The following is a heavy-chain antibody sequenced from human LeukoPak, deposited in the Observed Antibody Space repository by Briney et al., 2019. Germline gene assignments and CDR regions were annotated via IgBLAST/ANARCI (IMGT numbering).Heavy chain of an antibody. Sequence: GGSLRLSCAASGFTFSSYAMSWVRQATGKGLEWVSAISGSGGSTYYADSVKGRLTISRDNSKNTLYLQMNSLRAEDTAVYYCAKANRIESGSYYKPPGYWGQGTLVTVSS. J-gene: IGHJ4*02. CDR1: GFTFSSYA. V-gene: IGHV3-23*01. CDR3: AKANRIESGSYYKPPGY. CDR2: ISGSGGST. D-gene: IGHD3-10*01.